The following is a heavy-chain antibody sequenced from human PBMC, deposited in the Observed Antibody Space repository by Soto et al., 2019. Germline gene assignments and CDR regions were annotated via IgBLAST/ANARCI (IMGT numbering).Heavy chain of an antibody. V-gene: IGHV1-69*12. CDR2: IIPIFGTA. J-gene: IGHJ6*02. CDR1: GGTFSSYA. Sequence: QVQLVQSGAEVKKPGSSVKVSCKASGGTFSSYAISWVRQAPGQGLEWMGGIIPIFGTANYAQKFQGRVTITADESTSTAYRELSSLRSEDTAVYYCARDVIVDTAMVIGYSYGMDVWGQGTTVTVSS. CDR3: ARDVIVDTAMVIGYSYGMDV. D-gene: IGHD5-18*01.